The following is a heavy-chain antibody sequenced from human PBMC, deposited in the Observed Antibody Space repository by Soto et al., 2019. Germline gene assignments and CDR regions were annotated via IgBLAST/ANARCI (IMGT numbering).Heavy chain of an antibody. Sequence: SLRLSCAASGFTFSSYGMHWVRQAPGKGLEWVAVISYDGSNKYYADSVKGRFTISRDNSKNTLYLQMNSLRAEDTAVYYCARTWIQLWVNAFDIWGQGTMVTVSS. CDR2: ISYDGSNK. D-gene: IGHD5-18*01. V-gene: IGHV3-30*03. J-gene: IGHJ3*02. CDR3: ARTWIQLWVNAFDI. CDR1: GFTFSSYG.